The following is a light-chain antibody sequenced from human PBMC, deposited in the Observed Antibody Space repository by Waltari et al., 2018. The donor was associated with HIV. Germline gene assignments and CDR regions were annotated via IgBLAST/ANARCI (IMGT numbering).Light chain of an antibody. CDR1: EDISKY. CDR2: RAS. Sequence: DIQMTQSPSSLSASVGDRVTINCRASEDISKYVAWFQQKPGKAPKFLIYRASSLENGVPSRFRGSGSETEFALTISSLQPEDFGTYYCQQYHSFPLTFGQGTGL. CDR3: QQYHSFPLT. V-gene: IGKV1-16*01. J-gene: IGKJ5*01.